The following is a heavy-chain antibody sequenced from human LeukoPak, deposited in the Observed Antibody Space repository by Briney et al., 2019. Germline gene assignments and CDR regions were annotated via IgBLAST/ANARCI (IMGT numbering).Heavy chain of an antibody. V-gene: IGHV4-39*01. D-gene: IGHD5-18*01. CDR1: GGSSSSSNYY. Sequence: SETLSLTCGVSGGSSSSSNYYWDWIRQPPGKGLEWIGSIYYSGTTYYNPSLKSRVTVSIDTSKKQFSLKVSSVTAADTAVYYCARHDPRNSYDPHRAFDIWGQGTMVTVSS. CDR3: ARHDPRNSYDPHRAFDI. CDR2: IYYSGTT. J-gene: IGHJ3*02.